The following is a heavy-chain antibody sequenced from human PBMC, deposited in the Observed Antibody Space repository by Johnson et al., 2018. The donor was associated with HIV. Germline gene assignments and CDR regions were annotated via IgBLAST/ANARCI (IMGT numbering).Heavy chain of an antibody. D-gene: IGHD2-2*02. CDR1: GFTFSSYG. CDR2: IRYDGSNK. J-gene: IGHJ3*02. CDR3: ARDRVPAAIGLAYRGAFDI. V-gene: IGHV3-30*02. Sequence: SLRLSCAASGFTFSSYGMHWVRQAPGKGLEWVAFIRYDGSNKYYADSVKGRFTISRDNSKNTLYLQMNRLRAEDTAVYYCARDRVPAAIGLAYRGAFDIWGQGTMVTVSS.